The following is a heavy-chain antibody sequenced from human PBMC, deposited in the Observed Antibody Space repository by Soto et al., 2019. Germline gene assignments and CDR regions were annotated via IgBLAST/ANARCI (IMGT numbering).Heavy chain of an antibody. CDR2: IIPIFGTA. CDR1: GGTFSSYA. Sequence: YSLQVSCTSSGGTFSSYAISWVRQAPGQGLEWMGGIIPIFGTANYAQKFQGRVTITADESTSTDYMELSSLGSEDTAVYYCASGRYSRGGDVGYSYSGMDGWGNGKTVTVSS. J-gene: IGHJ6*04. CDR3: ASGRYSRGGDVGYSYSGMDG. D-gene: IGHD6-19*01. V-gene: IGHV1-69*01.